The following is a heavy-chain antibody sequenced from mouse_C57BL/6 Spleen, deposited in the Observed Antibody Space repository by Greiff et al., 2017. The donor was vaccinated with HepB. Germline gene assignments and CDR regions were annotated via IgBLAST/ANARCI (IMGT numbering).Heavy chain of an antibody. CDR3: TVVATDYAMDY. J-gene: IGHJ4*01. V-gene: IGHV6-3*01. D-gene: IGHD1-1*01. CDR2: IRLKSDNYAT. Sequence: EVKLMESGGGLVQPGGSMKLSCVASGFTFSNYWMNWVRQSPEKGLEWVAQIRLKSDNYATHYAESVKGRFTISRDDSKSSVYLQMNNLRAEDTGIYYCTVVATDYAMDYWGQGTSVTVSS. CDR1: GFTFSNYW.